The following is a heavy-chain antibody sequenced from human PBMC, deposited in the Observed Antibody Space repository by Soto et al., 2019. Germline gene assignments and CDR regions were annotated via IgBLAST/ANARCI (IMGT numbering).Heavy chain of an antibody. J-gene: IGHJ4*02. V-gene: IGHV4-31*03. D-gene: IGHD3-22*01. CDR2: IYSSGTT. CDR3: AKATMNFYDRSGYYFDD. Sequence: QVQLQESGPGLVKPSQTLSLTCTVSGGSISNSGYYWSWIRQRPGKGLDWIGYIYSSGTTYYNPSLKTRPTISVDTSKNEFSLNLSSVTAADTAVYYCAKATMNFYDRSGYYFDDWGQGSLVTVSS. CDR1: GGSISNSGYY.